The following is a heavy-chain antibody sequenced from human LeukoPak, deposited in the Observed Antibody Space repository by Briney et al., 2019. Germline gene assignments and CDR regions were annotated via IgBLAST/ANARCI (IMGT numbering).Heavy chain of an antibody. Sequence: SETLSLTCAVYGGSCSGYYWSWIRQPPGKGLEWIGEINHSGSTNYNPSLKSRVTISVDTSKNQFSLKLSSVTAADTAVYYCARDRLWGYGMDVWGQGTTVTVSS. CDR3: ARDRLWGYGMDV. D-gene: IGHD3-16*01. J-gene: IGHJ6*02. CDR1: GGSCSGYY. V-gene: IGHV4-34*01. CDR2: INHSGST.